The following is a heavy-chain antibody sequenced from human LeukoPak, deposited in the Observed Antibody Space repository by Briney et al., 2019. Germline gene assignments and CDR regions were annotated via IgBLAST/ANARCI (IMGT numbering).Heavy chain of an antibody. CDR1: GFIFNTYV. J-gene: IGHJ3*02. CDR3: ARAKRNGFDI. Sequence: PGGSLRLSCAASGFIFNTYVMHWVRQAPGKGLEWLAFIRYDGSNKNYADSVKGRFTISRDNTKNSLYLQMNSLRAEDTAVYYCARAKRNGFDIWGQGTMVTVSS. V-gene: IGHV3-30*02. CDR2: IRYDGSNK.